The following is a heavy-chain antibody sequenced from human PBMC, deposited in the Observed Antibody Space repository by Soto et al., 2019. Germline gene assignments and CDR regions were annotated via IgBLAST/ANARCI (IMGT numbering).Heavy chain of an antibody. J-gene: IGHJ4*02. V-gene: IGHV4-39*01. Sequence: SETLSLTCTVSGGSISSGSYYWGWIRQPPGKGLEWIGSIYYSGSTYYNPSLKSRVTISVDTSKNQFSLKLSSVTAADTAVYYCACGGDLTTIDYWGQGTLVTVSS. CDR1: GGSISSGSYY. CDR3: ACGGDLTTIDY. D-gene: IGHD2-21*01. CDR2: IYYSGST.